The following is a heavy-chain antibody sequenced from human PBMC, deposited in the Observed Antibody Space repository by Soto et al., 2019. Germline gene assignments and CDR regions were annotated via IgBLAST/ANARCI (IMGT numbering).Heavy chain of an antibody. D-gene: IGHD5-18*01. CDR3: ARVAVDTGYRPFDY. V-gene: IGHV3-7*05. Sequence: GSLRLSCAASGFTFSDYAMTWVRQAPGKGLEWVADIKKDGSEKKYVDSVKGRFTISRDNAKNSLYLQMNSLRPEDTAVYYCARVAVDTGYRPFDYWGQGTPVTVSS. CDR1: GFTFSDYA. J-gene: IGHJ4*02. CDR2: IKKDGSEK.